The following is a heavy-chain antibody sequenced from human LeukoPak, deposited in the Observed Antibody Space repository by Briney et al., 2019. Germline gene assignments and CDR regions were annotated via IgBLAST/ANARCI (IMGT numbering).Heavy chain of an antibody. CDR1: GFTFSSYE. V-gene: IGHV3-48*03. J-gene: IGHJ3*02. CDR2: ISGSGRSI. D-gene: IGHD2-2*01. CDR3: AAIEPAAMFGLDI. Sequence: PGGSLRLSCAASGFTFSSYEMNWVRQAPGKGLEWISYISGSGRSIYYADSVKGRFTISRDNAKNSLYLQMNSLRAEDTAVYYCAAIEPAAMFGLDIWGQGTMVTVSS.